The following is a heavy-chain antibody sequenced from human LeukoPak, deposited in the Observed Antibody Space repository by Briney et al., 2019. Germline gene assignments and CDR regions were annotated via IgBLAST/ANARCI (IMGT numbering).Heavy chain of an antibody. J-gene: IGHJ4*02. Sequence: KPSETLSLTCTVSGGSISSYYWSWIRQPPGKGLEWIGYIYYSGSTNYNPSLKSRVTISVDTSKNQFSLKLSSVTAADTAVYYCALGYSSSWYHYWGQGTLVTVSS. V-gene: IGHV4-59*08. CDR2: IYYSGST. D-gene: IGHD6-13*01. CDR3: ALGYSSSWYHY. CDR1: GGSISSYY.